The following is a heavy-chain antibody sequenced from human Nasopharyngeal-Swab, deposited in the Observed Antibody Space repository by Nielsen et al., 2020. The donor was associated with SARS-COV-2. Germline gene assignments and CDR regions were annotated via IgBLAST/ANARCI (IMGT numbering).Heavy chain of an antibody. V-gene: IGHV4-31*02. J-gene: IGHJ6*02. CDR3: ARDITVGYCSGGSCYDYYYGMDV. D-gene: IGHD2-15*01. CDR2: IYYSGST. Sequence: VRQMPGKGLEWIGYIYYSGSTYYNPSLKSRVTISVDTSKNQFSLKLSSVTAVDTAVYYCARDITVGYCSGGSCYDYYYGMDVWGQGTTVTVSS.